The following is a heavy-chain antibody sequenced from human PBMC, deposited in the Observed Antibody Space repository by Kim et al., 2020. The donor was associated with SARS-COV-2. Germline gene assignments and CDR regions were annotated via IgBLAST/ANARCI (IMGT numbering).Heavy chain of an antibody. CDR3: ARGYYGDYGVFDY. D-gene: IGHD4-17*01. Sequence: SETLSLTCTVSGGSISSYYWSWIRQPPGKGLEWIGYIYYSGSTNYNPSLKSRVTISVDTSKNQFSLKLSSVTAADTAVYYCARGYYGDYGVFDYWGQGTLVTVSS. V-gene: IGHV4-59*01. J-gene: IGHJ4*02. CDR1: GGSISSYY. CDR2: IYYSGST.